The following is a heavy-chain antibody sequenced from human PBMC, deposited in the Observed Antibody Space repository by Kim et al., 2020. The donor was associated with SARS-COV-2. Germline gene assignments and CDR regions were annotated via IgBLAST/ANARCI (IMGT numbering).Heavy chain of an antibody. V-gene: IGHV3-33*01. J-gene: IGHJ4*02. D-gene: IGHD6-13*01. CDR2: IWYDGSNK. CDR3: ARDIFAAIAAAGTYFDY. Sequence: GGSLRLSCAASGFTFSSYGMHWVRQAPGKGLEWVAVIWYDGSNKYYADSVKGRFTISRDNSKNTLYLQMNSLRAEDTAVYYCARDIFAAIAAAGTYFDYWGQGTLVTVSS. CDR1: GFTFSSYG.